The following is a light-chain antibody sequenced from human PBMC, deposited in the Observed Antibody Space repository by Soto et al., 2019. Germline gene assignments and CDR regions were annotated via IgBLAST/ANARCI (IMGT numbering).Light chain of an antibody. Sequence: QSVLTQPASVSGSPGQSITISCTGTSSDIGSYNYVSWYQQHPGQAPKLIIYDVFNRPSEVSSRFSGSKSGNTASLIISGLQPGDEADYYCLLYYGAAVVFGGGTKLTVL. CDR3: LLYYGAAVV. V-gene: IGLV2-14*03. CDR1: SSDIGSYNY. J-gene: IGLJ2*01. CDR2: DVF.